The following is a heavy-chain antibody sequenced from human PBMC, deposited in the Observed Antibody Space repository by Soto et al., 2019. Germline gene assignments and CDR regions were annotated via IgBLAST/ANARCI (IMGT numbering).Heavy chain of an antibody. D-gene: IGHD5-18*01. CDR2: ISSSSSTI. CDR3: AXXXXXSYGPLDY. Sequence: EVQLVESGGGLVQPGGSLRLSCAASGFTFSSYSMNWVRQAPGKGLEWVSYISSSSSTIYYADSVKGRFTISRDNAKXXXXXXXXXXXXXXXXXXXCAXXXXXSYGPLDYWGQGTLVTVSS. J-gene: IGHJ4*02. CDR1: GFTFSSYS. V-gene: IGHV3-48*01.